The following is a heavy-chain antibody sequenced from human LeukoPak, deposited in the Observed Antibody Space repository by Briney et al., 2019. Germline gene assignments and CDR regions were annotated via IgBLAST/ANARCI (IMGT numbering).Heavy chain of an antibody. CDR3: ARGPQYSEQRGNYFDY. V-gene: IGHV4-34*01. D-gene: IGHD4-11*01. CDR1: GRSFSGYY. CDR2: INHSGST. J-gene: IGHJ4*02. Sequence: SETLSLTCAVYGRSFSGYYWSWIRQPPGKGLEWIGEINHSGSTNYNPSLKSRVTISVDTSKNQFSLKLSSVTAADTAVYYCARGPQYSEQRGNYFDYWGQGTLVTVSS.